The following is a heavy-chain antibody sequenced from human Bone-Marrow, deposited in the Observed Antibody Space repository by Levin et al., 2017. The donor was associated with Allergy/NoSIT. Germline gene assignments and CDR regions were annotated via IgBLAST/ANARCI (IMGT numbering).Heavy chain of an antibody. CDR2: ISESGRHT. V-gene: IGHV3-23*01. D-gene: IGHD5-18*01. CDR1: GFIFKNYA. J-gene: IGHJ4*02. Sequence: SCAASGFIFKNYAMNWVRQAPGKGLEWVSAISESGRHTFYADSVKGRFTISRDNSRNTLYLQMNGLRAEDTAVYYCAANVDAAMFDYWGQGTRVTVSS. CDR3: AANVDAAMFDY.